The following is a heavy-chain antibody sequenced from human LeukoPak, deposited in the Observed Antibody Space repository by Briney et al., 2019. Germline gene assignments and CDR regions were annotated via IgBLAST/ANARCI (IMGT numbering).Heavy chain of an antibody. CDR2: FDPEDGET. CDR1: GYTLTELS. CDR3: ARGRYCSSTSCYTRYWFDP. Sequence: ASVKVSCKVSGYTLTELSMHWVRQAPGKGLEWMGGFDPEDGETIYAQKFQGRVTMTEDTSTDTAYMELRSLRSDDTAVYYCARGRYCSSTSCYTRYWFDPWGQGTLVTVSS. V-gene: IGHV1-24*01. J-gene: IGHJ5*02. D-gene: IGHD2-2*02.